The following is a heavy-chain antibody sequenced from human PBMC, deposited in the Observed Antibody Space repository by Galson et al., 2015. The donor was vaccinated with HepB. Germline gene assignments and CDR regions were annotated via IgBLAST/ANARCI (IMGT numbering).Heavy chain of an antibody. CDR1: GFTFSDYY. Sequence: SLRLSCAASGFTFSDYYMSWVRQAPGKGLEWISIITWSGDTTYHTDSVKGRFTISRDNSKNTLYLQMNSLRAEDTAVYYCARVGCSGGSCYFDYWGQGTLVTVSS. CDR3: ARVGCSGGSCYFDY. D-gene: IGHD2-15*01. J-gene: IGHJ4*02. CDR2: ITWSGDTT. V-gene: IGHV3-11*01.